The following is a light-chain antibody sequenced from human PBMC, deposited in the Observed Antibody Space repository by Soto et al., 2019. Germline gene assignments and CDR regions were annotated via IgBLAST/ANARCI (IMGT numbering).Light chain of an antibody. CDR1: QILSSYY. CDR3: QQYRDSPPVFT. J-gene: IGKJ3*01. CDR2: GAT. Sequence: DIVLTQFPGTLSLSPGDRATLSCRASQILSSYYFAWYQQRPGQAPRLLIYGATNRATGVPDRFSGSVSGTESTLTISRLEPEDFAMYYCQQYRDSPPVFTFGSGTKVDIK. V-gene: IGKV3-20*01.